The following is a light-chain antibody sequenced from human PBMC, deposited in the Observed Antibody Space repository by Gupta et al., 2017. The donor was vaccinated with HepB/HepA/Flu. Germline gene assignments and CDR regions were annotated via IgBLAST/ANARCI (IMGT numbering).Light chain of an antibody. CDR1: QSVSSN. CDR2: DIS. J-gene: IGKJ1*01. V-gene: IGKV3-15*01. CDR3: QHEHYWPLT. Sequence: EIVTTQSPATLSVSPGERATLSCRASQSVSSNLAWYQQKPGQAPRLLIYDISTRAAGIPARFSGSGSGTEFTLTISSRQSEDFAIYYCQHEHYWPLTFGQGTKVDVK.